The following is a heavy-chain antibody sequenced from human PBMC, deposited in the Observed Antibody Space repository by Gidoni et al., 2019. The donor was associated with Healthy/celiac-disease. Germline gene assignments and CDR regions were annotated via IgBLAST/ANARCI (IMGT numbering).Heavy chain of an antibody. CDR3: ARLGYCSGGSCYTQDNWFDP. CDR2: IDPSDSYT. Sequence: EVQLVQSGAEVKTPGESLRISCKCSGYSFTSYWISWVRQMPGKGLEWMGRIDPSDSYTNYSPSFQGHVTIPADKSISTAYLQWSSLKASDTAMYYCARLGYCSGGSCYTQDNWFDPWGQGTLVTVSS. J-gene: IGHJ5*02. CDR1: GYSFTSYW. D-gene: IGHD2-15*01. V-gene: IGHV5-10-1*01.